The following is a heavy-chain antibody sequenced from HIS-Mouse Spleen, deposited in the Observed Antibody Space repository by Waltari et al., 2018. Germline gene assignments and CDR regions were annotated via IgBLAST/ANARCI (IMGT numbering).Heavy chain of an antibody. CDR3: ARYRHRGSYDNY. CDR2: IYHRGTT. D-gene: IGHD1-26*01. CDR1: GYPISSGYY. Sequence: QVQLQESGPGLVKPSETLSLTCTVSGYPISSGYYLGSSRPPPGKGLEWIGSIYHRGTTCDSPALKRRGTISVDTSKKQFSLKLSLVTAADTAVYYCARYRHRGSYDNYWGQVTLVTVS. J-gene: IGHJ4*02. V-gene: IGHV4-38-2*02.